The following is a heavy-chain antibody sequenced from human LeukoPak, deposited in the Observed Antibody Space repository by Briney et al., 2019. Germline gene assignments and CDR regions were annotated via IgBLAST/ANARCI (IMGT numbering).Heavy chain of an antibody. CDR2: INHSGST. CDR1: GGSISSSSYY. J-gene: IGHJ4*02. V-gene: IGHV4-39*07. Sequence: SETLSLTCTVSGGSISSSSYYWSWIRQPPGKGLEWIGEINHSGSTNYNPSLKSRVTISVDTSKNQFSLKLSSVTAADTAVYYCARGRAAGYWGQGTLVTVSS. CDR3: ARGRAAGY. D-gene: IGHD6-25*01.